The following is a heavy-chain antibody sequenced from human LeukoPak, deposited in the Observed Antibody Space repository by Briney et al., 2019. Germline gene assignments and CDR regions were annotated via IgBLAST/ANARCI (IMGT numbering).Heavy chain of an antibody. D-gene: IGHD3-22*01. Sequence: GGSLRLSCAASGFTFSGYSMNWVRQAPGKGLEWVGRIKSKTDGGTTDYAAPVKGRFTISRDDSKNTLYLQMNSLKTEDTAVYYCTTPPYYYDSSGAYYYYGMDVWGQGTTVTVSS. V-gene: IGHV3-15*01. CDR3: TTPPYYYDSSGAYYYYGMDV. J-gene: IGHJ6*02. CDR2: IKSKTDGGTT. CDR1: GFTFSGYS.